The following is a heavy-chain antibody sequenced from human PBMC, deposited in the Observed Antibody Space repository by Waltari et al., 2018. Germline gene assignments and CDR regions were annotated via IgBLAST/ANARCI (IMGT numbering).Heavy chain of an antibody. V-gene: IGHV4-59*01. CDR1: GGSLRGYD. D-gene: IGHD1-1*01. Sequence: QVQLQESGPGLMTASEPLSLSRIVAGGSLRGYDWSWIRQPPGKGLEWIGDVSYSGSTKFNPSLESRVAVSVDTSKNQFSLRLRSLTAADTAVYYCARLSSGHGKDAFDIWGQGTVVTVSS. CDR2: VSYSGST. J-gene: IGHJ3*02. CDR3: ARLSSGHGKDAFDI.